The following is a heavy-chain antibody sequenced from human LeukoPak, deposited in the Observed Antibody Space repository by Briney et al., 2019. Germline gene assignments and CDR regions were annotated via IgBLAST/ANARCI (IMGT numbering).Heavy chain of an antibody. J-gene: IGHJ4*02. CDR1: GYTFTSYG. D-gene: IGHD2-15*01. CDR3: ARDGPFSHCSGGSCYSSGVFGKENYFDY. V-gene: IGHV1-18*01. CDR2: ISAYNGNT. Sequence: ASVKVSCKASGYTFTSYGISWVRQAPGQGLEWMGWISAYNGNTNYAQKLQGRVTMTTDTSTSTAYMELRSLRSDDTAVYYCARDGPFSHCSGGSCYSSGVFGKENYFDYWGQGTLVTVSS.